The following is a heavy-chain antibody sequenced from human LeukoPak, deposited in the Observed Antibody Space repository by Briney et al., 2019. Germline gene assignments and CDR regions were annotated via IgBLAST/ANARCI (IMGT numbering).Heavy chain of an antibody. J-gene: IGHJ4*02. CDR3: ARDQYSSPLRPDY. CDR1: VYTFTRYY. V-gene: IGHV1-46*01. Sequence: ASVKVSCKASVYTFTRYYMHWVRQAPGQGLEWMGIINPSGGATSYAQKFQGRVTMTRDTSTSTVYMELSSLRSEDTAVYYCARDQYSSPLRPDYWGQGTLVTVSS. CDR2: INPSGGAT. D-gene: IGHD6-6*01.